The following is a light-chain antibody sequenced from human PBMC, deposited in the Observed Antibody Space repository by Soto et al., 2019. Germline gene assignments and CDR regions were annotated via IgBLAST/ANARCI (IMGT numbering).Light chain of an antibody. CDR2: DVF. V-gene: IGKV3-11*01. Sequence: EIVLAQSPATLSLSPGERATLSCRASRSIDTYLAWYQQKPGQAPRLLIYDVFNRATGIPARFSGSGSGTDFTLTISSVEPEDVAVYYCQQRKHWPLTFGPGTKVEIK. CDR3: QQRKHWPLT. J-gene: IGKJ3*01. CDR1: RSIDTY.